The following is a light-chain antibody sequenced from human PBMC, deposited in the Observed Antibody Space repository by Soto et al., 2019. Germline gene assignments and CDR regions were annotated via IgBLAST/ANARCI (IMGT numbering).Light chain of an antibody. CDR2: AAS. J-gene: IGKJ4*01. CDR1: QGIRSY. Sequence: VICITHSPSLLSASTGYTATTRRRMSQGIRSYLAWYQQKPGKAPELLSYAASTLQSGVPSRFSGSGSGTDFTLTISCLQSEDFATYYCQQYYSFPLTFGGGTKVDIK. V-gene: IGKV1D-8*01. CDR3: QQYYSFPLT.